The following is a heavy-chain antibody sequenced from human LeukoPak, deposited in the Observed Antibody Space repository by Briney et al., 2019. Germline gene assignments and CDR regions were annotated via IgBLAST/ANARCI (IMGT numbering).Heavy chain of an antibody. CDR2: IYYSGST. CDR3: ARGQLGSGMDDP. CDR1: GGFISSNNYY. J-gene: IGHJ5*02. Sequence: SETLSLTCTVSGGFISSNNYYWGWIRQPPGKGLEWSGGIYYSGSTYYNPSLKSRVTISVDTSKNQFSLKLTSATAADTAVYYCARGQLGSGMDDPWGQGTLVTVSS. V-gene: IGHV4-39*07. D-gene: IGHD3-10*01.